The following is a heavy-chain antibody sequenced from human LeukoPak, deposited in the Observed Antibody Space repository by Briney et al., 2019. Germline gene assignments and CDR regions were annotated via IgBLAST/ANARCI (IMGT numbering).Heavy chain of an antibody. V-gene: IGHV4-59*01. CDR3: AGEDYGGYRFDY. CDR2: ISYRGST. Sequence: SETLSLTCTVSGGSLTSYFWRWIRQSPGRGLEWIAYISYRGSTKYKPSLKSRVVISVDASKNQCSLKLRSVTAADTAVYYCAGEDYGGYRFDYWGQGTLVTVSS. D-gene: IGHD4-23*01. J-gene: IGHJ4*02. CDR1: GGSLTSYF.